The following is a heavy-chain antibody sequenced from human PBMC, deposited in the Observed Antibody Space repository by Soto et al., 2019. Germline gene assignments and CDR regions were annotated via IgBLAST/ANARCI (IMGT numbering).Heavy chain of an antibody. CDR3: AKRSSSSTFDY. D-gene: IGHD6-6*01. CDR2: ISGSDDST. J-gene: IGHJ4*02. CDR1: GFTFSSYA. Sequence: EVQLLESGGGLVQPGESLRLSCAASGFTFSSYAMSWVRQAPGKGLEWVSVISGSDDSTYYADSVKGRFTISRDNSKNTLYLQMNSLRAEGTAVYYCAKRSSSSTFDYWGQGTLFTVSS. V-gene: IGHV3-23*01.